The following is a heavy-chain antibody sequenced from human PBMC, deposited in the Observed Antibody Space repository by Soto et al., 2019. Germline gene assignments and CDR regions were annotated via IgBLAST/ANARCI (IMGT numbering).Heavy chain of an antibody. Sequence: GGSLRLSCAASGFTFSSYGMHWVRQAPGKGLEWVAVIWYDGSNKYYADSVKGRFTISRDNSKNTLYLQMNSLRAEDTAVYYCARNKAMVPIDDWGQGTLVSVA. V-gene: IGHV3-33*01. CDR3: ARNKAMVPIDD. CDR2: IWYDGSNK. J-gene: IGHJ4*02. D-gene: IGHD5-18*01. CDR1: GFTFSSYG.